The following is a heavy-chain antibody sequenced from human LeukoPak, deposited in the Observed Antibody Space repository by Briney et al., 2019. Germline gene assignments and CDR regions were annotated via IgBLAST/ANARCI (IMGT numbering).Heavy chain of an antibody. D-gene: IGHD1-26*01. Sequence: SETLSLTCTVSGDSISTSNSYWGWIRQPPGKGLEWIGGIYYSGSTYYNPSLKSRVTISVDTSKNQFSLKLSSVTAADTAVYYCARQEWELLFFDYWGQGTLVTVSS. CDR2: IYYSGST. CDR1: GDSISTSNSY. V-gene: IGHV4-39*01. CDR3: ARQEWELLFFDY. J-gene: IGHJ4*02.